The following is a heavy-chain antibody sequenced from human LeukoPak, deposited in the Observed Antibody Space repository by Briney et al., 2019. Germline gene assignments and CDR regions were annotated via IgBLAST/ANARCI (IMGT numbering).Heavy chain of an antibody. CDR2: LSSSSSYT. V-gene: IGHV3-11*05. CDR3: ARDAVSLAAAGTSDY. J-gene: IGHJ4*02. Sequence: GVSLRLLGAASGLTFNDYYMSWIPHAPGNGLEWFSYLSSSSSYTNYADSVKGRFTISRDNAKNSLYLQMNSLRAEDTAVYYCARDAVSLAAAGTSDYWGQGSLVTVSS. D-gene: IGHD6-13*01. CDR1: GLTFNDYY.